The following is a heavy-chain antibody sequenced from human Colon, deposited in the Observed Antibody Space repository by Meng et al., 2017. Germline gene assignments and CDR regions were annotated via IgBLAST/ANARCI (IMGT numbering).Heavy chain of an antibody. D-gene: IGHD3-22*01. V-gene: IGHV3-13*01. Sequence: VERGEAGGALVQPGGALRLSCAASGFTFSRSDMHWVRQVTGKGLEWVSAIGTADDTYYPASVKGRFTISRDNAKNSLYLQMNSLTAGDTAVYYCARESDDRVTWGWSFDLWGRGTLVTVSS. J-gene: IGHJ2*01. CDR3: ARESDDRVTWGWSFDL. CDR2: IGTADDT. CDR1: GFTFSRSD.